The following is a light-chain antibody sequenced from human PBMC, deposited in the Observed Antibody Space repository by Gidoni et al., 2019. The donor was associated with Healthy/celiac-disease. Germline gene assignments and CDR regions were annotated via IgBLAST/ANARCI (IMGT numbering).Light chain of an antibody. V-gene: IGKV4-1*01. CDR1: QSVLYSSNNKNY. CDR3: QQYYSTHPLT. CDR2: WAS. Sequence: DSVMTQYPDSLAVSLGERATINCKSSQSVLYSSNNKNYLAWYQQKPGQPPKLLIYWASTRESGVPDRFSGSGSWTDFTLTISSLQAEDVAVYYCQQYYSTHPLTFGQGTKVEIK. J-gene: IGKJ1*01.